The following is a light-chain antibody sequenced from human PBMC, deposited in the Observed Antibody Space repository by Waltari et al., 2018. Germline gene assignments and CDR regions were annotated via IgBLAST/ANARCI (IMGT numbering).Light chain of an antibody. CDR3: QQLNSYPST. CDR2: AAS. CDR1: QGISSY. V-gene: IGKV1-9*01. J-gene: IGKJ3*01. Sequence: DILSTQSPSFLSASVGDRLTILCRASQGISSYLAWYQQKPGKAPKLLIYAASTLQSGVPSRFSGSGSGTEFTLTISSLQPEDFATYYCQQLNSYPSTFGPGTKVDIK.